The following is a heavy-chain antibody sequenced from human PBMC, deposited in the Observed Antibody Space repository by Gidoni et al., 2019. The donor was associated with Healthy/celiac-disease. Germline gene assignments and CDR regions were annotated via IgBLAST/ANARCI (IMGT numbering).Heavy chain of an antibody. CDR2: ISSSSSTI. CDR1: GFTFSSYS. CDR3: AREGSIVATIHPWGYYYGMDV. V-gene: IGHV3-48*01. D-gene: IGHD5-12*01. J-gene: IGHJ6*02. Sequence: EVQLVESGGGLVQPGGSLRLSCAASGFTFSSYSTNWVRQAPGKGLEWVSYISSSSSTIYYADSVKGRFTISRDNAKNSLYLQMNSLRAEDTAVYYCAREGSIVATIHPWGYYYGMDVWGQGTTVTVSS.